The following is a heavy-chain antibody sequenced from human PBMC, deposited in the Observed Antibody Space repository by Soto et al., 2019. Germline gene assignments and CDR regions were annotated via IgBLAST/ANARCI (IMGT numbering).Heavy chain of an antibody. V-gene: IGHV3-30*18. CDR1: GFTFNNYG. D-gene: IGHD3-10*01. J-gene: IGHJ6*02. Sequence: QVQLVESGGGVVQPGRSLRLSCIASGFTFNNYGMHWVRQTPGKGLEWVAVISYDGNNKYHTDSVKGRFTISRDNSKNTLFLQMNGLGPEDTAVYYCAKDHGGSEHYGMDVWGQGTTVTVSS. CDR3: AKDHGGSEHYGMDV. CDR2: ISYDGNNK.